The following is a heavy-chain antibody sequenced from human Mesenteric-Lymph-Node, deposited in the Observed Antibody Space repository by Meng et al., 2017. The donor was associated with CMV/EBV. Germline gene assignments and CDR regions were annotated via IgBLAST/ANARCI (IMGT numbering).Heavy chain of an antibody. J-gene: IGHJ6*02. CDR3: ARDATDCGSTSCFYGYSDYGMDV. CDR2: IKQDGSEK. V-gene: IGHV3-7*01. D-gene: IGHD2-2*01. Sequence: GESLKISCAASGFTFSYYWMSWVRQAPGKGLEWVGNIKQDGSEKYYVDSVKGRFTISRDNAKHSLYLQMNNLGAVDTDVYYCARDATDCGSTSCFYGYSDYGMDVWGQGTTVTVSS. CDR1: GFTFSYYW.